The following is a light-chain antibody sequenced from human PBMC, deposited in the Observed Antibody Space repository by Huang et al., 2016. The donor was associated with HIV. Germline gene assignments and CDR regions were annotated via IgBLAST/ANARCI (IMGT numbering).Light chain of an antibody. CDR1: QSISSY. V-gene: IGKV1-39*01. CDR2: AAS. CDR3: QQSYSLLT. Sequence: DIQMTQSPSSLSASVGDRVTITCRASQSISSYLNWYQQKPGKAPKLLIYAASRLQSGVPSRFSGSGSGTDFTLTSSSLQPEDFATYYCQQSYSLLTFGGGTKVEIK. J-gene: IGKJ4*01.